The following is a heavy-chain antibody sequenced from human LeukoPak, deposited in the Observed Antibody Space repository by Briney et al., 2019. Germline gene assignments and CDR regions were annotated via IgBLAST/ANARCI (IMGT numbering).Heavy chain of an antibody. CDR1: GESISTNYW. CDR3: ARGISGYFGTSGYYYDY. J-gene: IGHJ4*02. V-gene: IGHV4-4*02. D-gene: IGHD3-22*01. CDR2: IYHSGSI. Sequence: SETLSLTCAVSGESISTNYWWTWVRQPPGKGLEWIGEIYHSGSINYNPSLKNRVTLSIDKSNNHFSLRLSSLSAADTAVYYCARGISGYFGTSGYYYDYWGQGTLVTVSS.